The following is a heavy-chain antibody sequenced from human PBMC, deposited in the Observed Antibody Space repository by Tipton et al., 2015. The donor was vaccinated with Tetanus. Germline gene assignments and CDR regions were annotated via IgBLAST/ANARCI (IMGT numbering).Heavy chain of an antibody. Sequence: TLSLTCTVSGASISSYYWSWIRQPAGKGLEWIGRVYNSGSTDYNPSLKSRRAMSLDTSKNQFSLKLSSVTAADTAVYYCARDHTRYSGSSVATFDIWGQGTMVTVSS. D-gene: IGHD6-6*01. CDR3: ARDHTRYSGSSVATFDI. CDR1: GASISSYY. CDR2: VYNSGST. J-gene: IGHJ3*02. V-gene: IGHV4-4*07.